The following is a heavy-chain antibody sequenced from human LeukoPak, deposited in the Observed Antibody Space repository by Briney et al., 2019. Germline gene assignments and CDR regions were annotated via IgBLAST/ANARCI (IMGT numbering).Heavy chain of an antibody. CDR3: ARDLSSSSWYYPSRYYYYMDV. Sequence: ASVKVSCKASGYTFTGYYMHWVRQAPGQGLEWMGWINPNGGGTNYAQKFQGRVTMTRDTSISTAYMELSRLRSDDTAVYYCARDLSSSSWYYPSRYYYYMDVWGKGTTVTISS. D-gene: IGHD6-13*01. V-gene: IGHV1-2*02. CDR1: GYTFTGYY. CDR2: INPNGGGT. J-gene: IGHJ6*03.